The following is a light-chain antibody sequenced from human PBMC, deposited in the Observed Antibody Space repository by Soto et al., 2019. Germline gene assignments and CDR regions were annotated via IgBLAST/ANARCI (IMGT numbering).Light chain of an antibody. J-gene: IGKJ2*01. Sequence: EIVLTQSPDTLSLSPGERATLSCRASQSVSSIYLAWYQQKPGQAPRLLIYGASNRATGIPDRFSGSGSGTDCTLTLCIRKTDYFAVYYCQQYGSTLYTFGQGTKLEIK. V-gene: IGKV3-20*01. CDR3: QQYGSTLYT. CDR2: GAS. CDR1: QSVSSIY.